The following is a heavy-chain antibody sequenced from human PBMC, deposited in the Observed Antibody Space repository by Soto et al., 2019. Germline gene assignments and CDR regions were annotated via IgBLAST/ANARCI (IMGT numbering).Heavy chain of an antibody. J-gene: IGHJ6*02. Sequence: GGSLRLSCAASGFTFSSYAMHWVRQAPGKGLEWVAVISYDGSNKYYADSVKGRFTISRDNSKNTLYLQMNSLRAEDTAVYYCARDTRIYCTNGVCPSGMDVWGQGTTVTVSS. CDR2: ISYDGSNK. D-gene: IGHD2-8*01. CDR3: ARDTRIYCTNGVCPSGMDV. V-gene: IGHV3-30-3*01. CDR1: GFTFSSYA.